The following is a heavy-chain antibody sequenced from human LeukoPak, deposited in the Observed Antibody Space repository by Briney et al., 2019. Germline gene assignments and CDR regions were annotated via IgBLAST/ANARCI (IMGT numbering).Heavy chain of an antibody. CDR1: GFTFSSYG. D-gene: IGHD2-2*01. J-gene: IGHJ4*02. CDR2: LSHSFGST. CDR3: AKGRCSSTSCYPFDY. Sequence: GGSLRLSCAASGFTFSSYGMSWVRQAPGKGLEWVSALSHSFGSTYYADSVKGRFTISRDNSKNTLYLQMSSLRAEDTAVYYCAKGRCSSTSCYPFDYWGQGTLVTVSS. V-gene: IGHV3-23*01.